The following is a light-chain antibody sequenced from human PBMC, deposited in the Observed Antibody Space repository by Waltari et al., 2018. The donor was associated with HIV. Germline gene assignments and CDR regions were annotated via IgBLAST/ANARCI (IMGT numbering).Light chain of an antibody. CDR3: QSADSSGTYV. CDR2: KDT. J-gene: IGLJ1*01. Sequence: SYELKQPPSVSVSPGQTATLTCSGDALATQSAFWYQQKAGHAPVMVIFKDTERPSGIPDRISGSSSGTTVTLTISEVQAEDEADYYCQSADSSGTYVFGSGTKVTVL. CDR1: ALATQS. V-gene: IGLV3-25*03.